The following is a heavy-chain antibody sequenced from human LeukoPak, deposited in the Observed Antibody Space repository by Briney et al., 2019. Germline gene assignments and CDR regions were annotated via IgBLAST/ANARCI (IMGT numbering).Heavy chain of an antibody. J-gene: IGHJ4*02. CDR2: IYHSGST. CDR3: ARGLPFTIFGVVILLDYFDY. V-gene: IGHV4-4*02. Sequence: SGTLSLTCAVSGGSISSSNWWSWVRQPPGKGLEWIGEIYHSGSTNYNPSLKSRVTISVDKSKNQFSLKLSSVTAADTAVYYCARGLPFTIFGVVILLDYFDYWGQGTLVTVSS. D-gene: IGHD3-3*01. CDR1: GGSISSSNW.